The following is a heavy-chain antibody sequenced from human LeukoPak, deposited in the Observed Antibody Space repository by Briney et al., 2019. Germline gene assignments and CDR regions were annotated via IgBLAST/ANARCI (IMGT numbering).Heavy chain of an antibody. D-gene: IGHD2-2*02. J-gene: IGHJ5*02. Sequence: SETLSLTCTVSGGSISSYYWSWNRQPPGKGLEWIGYIYTSGSTNYNPSLKSRVTISVDTSKNQFSLKLSSVTAADTAVYYCARVVGYCSSTSCYTGWFDPWGQGTLVTVSS. CDR2: IYTSGST. CDR1: GGSISSYY. CDR3: ARVVGYCSSTSCYTGWFDP. V-gene: IGHV4-4*09.